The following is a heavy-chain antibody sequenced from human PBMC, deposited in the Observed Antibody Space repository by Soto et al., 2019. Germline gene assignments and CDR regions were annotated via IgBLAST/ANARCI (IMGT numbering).Heavy chain of an antibody. V-gene: IGHV3-74*01. CDR3: SLHKFDTSGPYAIDY. J-gene: IGHJ4*02. CDR2: INSDGSST. D-gene: IGHD2-15*01. Sequence: PGGSLRLSCAASGFTFSNYYMHWVRQAPGKGLVWVSRINSDGSSTTYADSVKGRFTISIDTAKSTVYLQMNSLRAEDTAAYYCSLHKFDTSGPYAIDYWGQGILVTVSS. CDR1: GFTFSNYY.